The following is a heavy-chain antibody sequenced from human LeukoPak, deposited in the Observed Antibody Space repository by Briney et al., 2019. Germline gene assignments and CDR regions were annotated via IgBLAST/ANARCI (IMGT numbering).Heavy chain of an antibody. D-gene: IGHD1-1*01. CDR2: ISYDGSNK. CDR3: ARVGTSRHIDY. J-gene: IGHJ4*02. Sequence: PGGSLRLSCAASGFTFSSYGMHWVRQAPGKGLEWVAVISYDGSNKYYADSVKGRFTISRDNSKNTLYLQMNSLRAEDTAVYYCARVGTSRHIDYWGQGTLVTVSS. V-gene: IGHV3-30*03. CDR1: GFTFSSYG.